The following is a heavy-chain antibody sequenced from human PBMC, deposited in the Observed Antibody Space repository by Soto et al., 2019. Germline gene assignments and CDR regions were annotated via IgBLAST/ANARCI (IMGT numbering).Heavy chain of an antibody. V-gene: IGHV3-72*01. CDR1: GFSVGGGY. J-gene: IGHJ5*01. Sequence: EVQLVESGGGLVQPGGSARLSCAASGFSVGGGYMDGVRRAPGKGLEWVARLKDSSQNYATEYAASVRGRFTVSRHASQNLIYLQMNSLKIEDTAVYYCAREGDARWLDSWGQGTLVTVS. CDR2: LKDSSQNYAT. D-gene: IGHD1-26*01. CDR3: AREGDARWLDS.